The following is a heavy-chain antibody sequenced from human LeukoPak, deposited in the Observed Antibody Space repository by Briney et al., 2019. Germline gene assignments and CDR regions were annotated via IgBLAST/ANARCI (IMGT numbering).Heavy chain of an antibody. Sequence: ASVKVSCKTSGYTFTRYYMHWVRQAPGQGLEWMGRINPNSGGTNYAQQFQGRVTMTRVTCISTAYMELSRLRSDGTGVYYCARRKGEPNIFDCWGQGTLVTVSS. CDR3: ARRKGEPNIFDC. CDR1: GYTFTRYY. J-gene: IGHJ4*02. V-gene: IGHV1-2*05. D-gene: IGHD3-16*01. CDR2: INPNSGGT.